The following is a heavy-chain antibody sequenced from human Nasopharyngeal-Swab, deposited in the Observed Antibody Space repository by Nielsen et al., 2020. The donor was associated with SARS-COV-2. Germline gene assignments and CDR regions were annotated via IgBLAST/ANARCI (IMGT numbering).Heavy chain of an antibody. V-gene: IGHV4-61*02. J-gene: IGHJ4*02. CDR3: ARYTNGRMDY. D-gene: IGHD2-8*01. CDR1: GGSISSTFYY. CDR2: IHTAGST. Sequence: SETLSLTCTVTGGSISSTFYYWSWIRRPAGRGLEWIGRIHTAGSTNYNPSLKSRVTISVSTSKNLLFLKLTSVTAADTAVYYCARYTNGRMDYWGQGTLVTVSS.